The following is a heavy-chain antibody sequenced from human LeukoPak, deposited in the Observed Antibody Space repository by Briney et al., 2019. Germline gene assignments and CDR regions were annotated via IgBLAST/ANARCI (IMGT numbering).Heavy chain of an antibody. V-gene: IGHV3-74*01. CDR2: INSDGINT. J-gene: IGHJ4*02. CDR1: GFTFSNYW. CDR3: ARGRGTGTTTGYYFDY. Sequence: GGSLRLSCAASGFTFSNYWMHWVRQAPGKGLVWVSRINSDGINTSYADSVKGRFTISRDNAKNTLNLQMNSLRAEDTAVYYCARGRGTGTTTGYYFDYWGQGTLVTVSS. D-gene: IGHD1-7*01.